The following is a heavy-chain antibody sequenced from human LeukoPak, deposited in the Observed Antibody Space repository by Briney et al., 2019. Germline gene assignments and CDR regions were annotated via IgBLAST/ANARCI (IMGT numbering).Heavy chain of an antibody. D-gene: IGHD1-26*01. CDR2: IKEDGSEK. V-gene: IGHV3-7*03. J-gene: IGHJ4*02. CDR1: GFTFRSYW. CDR3: ARVLVGALDY. Sequence: GGALRLSCAASGFTFRSYWMSWFRQAPGKGLEWVANIKEDGSEKSYVDSVKGRFTISRDNAKNLLYLQMNSLRAEETAVYYCARVLVGALDYWGQGTLVTVSS.